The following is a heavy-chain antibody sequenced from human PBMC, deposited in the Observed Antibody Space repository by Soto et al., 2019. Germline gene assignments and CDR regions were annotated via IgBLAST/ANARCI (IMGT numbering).Heavy chain of an antibody. V-gene: IGHV1-58*02. D-gene: IGHD1-1*01. CDR1: GFTFSTSA. Sequence: SVKVSCKASGFTFSTSAIQWVKQARGQRLEWIGWIIVGSGNTNYAQKFQERVTITRDMSTSTAYMEMSSLRSEDTAVYFCAADLEPTDPYNWVDPWGQGTLVTVSS. CDR3: AADLEPTDPYNWVDP. CDR2: IIVGSGNT. J-gene: IGHJ5*02.